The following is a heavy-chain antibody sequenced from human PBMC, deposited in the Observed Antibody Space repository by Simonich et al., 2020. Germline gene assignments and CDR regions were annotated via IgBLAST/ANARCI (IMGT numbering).Heavy chain of an antibody. D-gene: IGHD7-27*01. V-gene: IGHV1-2*02. CDR2: INPHRCGT. CDR3: ARGALTGDYYYMDV. Sequence: QVQLVQSGAEVKKPGASVKVSGKASVYTFTGYYMHWVPQAPGQGLEGMGWINPHRCGTNNAQKFQGRVTMTRDTSISTAYMELSRLRSDDTAVYYCARGALTGDYYYMDVWGKGTTVTVSS. J-gene: IGHJ6*03. CDR1: VYTFTGYY.